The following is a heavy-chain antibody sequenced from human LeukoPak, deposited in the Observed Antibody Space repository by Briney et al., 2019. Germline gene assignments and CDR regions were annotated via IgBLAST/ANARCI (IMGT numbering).Heavy chain of an antibody. CDR2: IDHSGST. CDR3: ARSGSSGSYY. CDR1: GYSISSGDY. J-gene: IGHJ4*02. D-gene: IGHD1-26*01. V-gene: IGHV4-38-2*02. Sequence: SETLSLTCTVSGYSISSGDYWGWSRQPPGKGLEWIGSIDHSGSTYYNPSLKSRVTISVDTSKNQFSLKLSSVTAADTAVYYCARSGSSGSYYWGQGTLVIVSS.